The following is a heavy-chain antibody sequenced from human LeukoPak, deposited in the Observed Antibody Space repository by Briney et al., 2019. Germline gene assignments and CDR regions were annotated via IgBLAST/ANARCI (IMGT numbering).Heavy chain of an antibody. Sequence: ASVKVSCKASGYTFTSYYMHWVRQAPGQGLEWMGIINPSGGSTSYAQKFQGRVTMTRDMSTSTVYMELSSLRSEDTVVYYCARDRRITMVRGVIQYNWFDPWGQGTLVTVSS. D-gene: IGHD3-10*01. V-gene: IGHV1-46*01. CDR1: GYTFTSYY. J-gene: IGHJ5*02. CDR2: INPSGGST. CDR3: ARDRRITMVRGVIQYNWFDP.